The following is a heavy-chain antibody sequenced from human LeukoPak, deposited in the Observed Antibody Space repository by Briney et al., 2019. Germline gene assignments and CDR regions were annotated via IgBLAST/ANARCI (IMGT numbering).Heavy chain of an antibody. CDR3: ARAKID. J-gene: IGHJ4*02. Sequence: GGSLRLSCAAPGFSLSSSWITWVRQAPGKGLEWVGNINEAGSGSNYVDSVKGRFTISRDNAKNSLWLQMNSLRVEDTGVYFCARAKIDWGQGTLVTVSS. CDR1: GFSLSSSW. V-gene: IGHV3-7*03. CDR2: INEAGSGS. D-gene: IGHD3-22*01.